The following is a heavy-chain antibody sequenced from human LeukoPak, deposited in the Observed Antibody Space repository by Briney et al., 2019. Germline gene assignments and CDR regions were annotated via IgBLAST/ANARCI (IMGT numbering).Heavy chain of an antibody. CDR3: ARHVNQNYYDSSGYSNYFEC. Sequence: SETLSLTCALSGGSISRSNYYWGWIRQPPGKGLEWIGSIYYSGSTYYNPSLKSRVTISVDTSKNQFSLKLSSVTAADTAVYYCARHVNQNYYDSSGYSNYFECWGQGTQVTVSS. D-gene: IGHD3-22*01. CDR2: IYYSGST. J-gene: IGHJ4*02. V-gene: IGHV4-39*01. CDR1: GGSISRSNYY.